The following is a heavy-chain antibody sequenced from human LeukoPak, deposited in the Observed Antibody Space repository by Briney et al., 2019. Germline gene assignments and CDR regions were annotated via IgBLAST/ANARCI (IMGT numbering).Heavy chain of an antibody. CDR1: GASISSFY. V-gene: IGHV4-4*07. CDR2: IYTSGGT. J-gene: IGHJ4*02. CDR3: VTDRSGSYDY. D-gene: IGHD1-26*01. Sequence: IPSETLSLTCTVSGASISSFYWSWIRQPAGKGLEWIGRIYTSGGTNYNPSLKCRVTMSIDTSKNQFSLKLYSVTAADTAVYYCVTDRSGSYDYWGQGILVTVSS.